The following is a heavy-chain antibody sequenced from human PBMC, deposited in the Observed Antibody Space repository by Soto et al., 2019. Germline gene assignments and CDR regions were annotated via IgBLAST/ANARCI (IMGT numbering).Heavy chain of an antibody. Sequence: SETLSLTCSVSGVSISSYYWSWIRQTPGKGLEWIGYIYYTGSTKYNPSLASRVTISIETSKNQFSLKLSSATPADTAVYYCEREGGYNYHYDFWGQGTLVTVSS. V-gene: IGHV4-59*01. J-gene: IGHJ4*02. CDR1: GVSISSYY. D-gene: IGHD1-1*01. CDR3: EREGGYNYHYDF. CDR2: IYYTGST.